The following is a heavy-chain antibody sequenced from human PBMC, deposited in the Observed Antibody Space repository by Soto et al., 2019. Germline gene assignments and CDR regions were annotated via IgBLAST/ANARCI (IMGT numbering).Heavy chain of an antibody. CDR3: AKDYVDSRMGQDYYYYGMDV. Sequence: QVQLVEPGGGVVQPGRSLRLSCAASGFTFSSYGMHWIRQAPGKGREWVAVISYDGSKKYYADSGKGRFTISRDNSKNTLSLQMNGLRAEDTAVYYCAKDYVDSRMGQDYYYYGMDVWGQGTTVTFAS. CDR2: ISYDGSKK. CDR1: GFTFSSYG. V-gene: IGHV3-30*18. J-gene: IGHJ6*02. D-gene: IGHD6-13*01.